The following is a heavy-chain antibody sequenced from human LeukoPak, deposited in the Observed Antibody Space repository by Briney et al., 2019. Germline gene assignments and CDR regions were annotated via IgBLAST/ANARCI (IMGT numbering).Heavy chain of an antibody. Sequence: GSARLSCAAYGFTFSDYYMSWIRQAPGKGLEWVSYISSSGSTKYYADSVKGRFTISRDNAKNSYLQMNSLRAEDTAVYYCARDGHAYGRGSPHYWGQGTLVTVSS. CDR2: ISSSGSTK. V-gene: IGHV3-11*01. J-gene: IGHJ4*02. CDR1: GFTFSDYY. D-gene: IGHD3-10*01. CDR3: ARDGHAYGRGSPHY.